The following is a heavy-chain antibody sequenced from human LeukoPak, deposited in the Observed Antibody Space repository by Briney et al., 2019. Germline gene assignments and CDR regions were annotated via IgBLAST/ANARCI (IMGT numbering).Heavy chain of an antibody. CDR2: INPNSGGT. J-gene: IGHJ6*02. Sequence: ASVKVSCKASGYTFTGYYMHWVRQAPGQGLEWVGWINPNSGGTNYAQKFQGRVTMTRDTSISTAYMELSRLRSDDTAVYYCARYFDWASDGMDVWGQGTTVTVSS. V-gene: IGHV1-2*02. CDR3: ARYFDWASDGMDV. CDR1: GYTFTGYY. D-gene: IGHD3-9*01.